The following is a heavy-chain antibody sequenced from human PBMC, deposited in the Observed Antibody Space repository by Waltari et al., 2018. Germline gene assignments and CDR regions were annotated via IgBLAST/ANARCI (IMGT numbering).Heavy chain of an antibody. D-gene: IGHD1-26*01. CDR1: GGSVSRINW. V-gene: IGHV4-4*02. CDR3: ARIILGATDDYSYAMDV. J-gene: IGHJ6*02. Sequence: QVQLQESGPGLVKPSGTLSLTCAVSGGSVSRINWWTWVRQPPGKGLEWIGEIDHNGNTNYNPSLKSRVTMSVDKSKNQFSLKLRSVTAADTAIYYCARIILGATDDYSYAMDVWGQGITVTVSS. CDR2: IDHNGNT.